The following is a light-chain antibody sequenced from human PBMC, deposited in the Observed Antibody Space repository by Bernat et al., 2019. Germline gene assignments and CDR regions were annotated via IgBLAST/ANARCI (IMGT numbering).Light chain of an antibody. Sequence: DIQLTQSPSFLSASVGDRVTITCRASQGISSSLAWYQHKPGKAPKLLIYAASILQSGVPSRFSGSGSETEFTLTISSLQPEGFATYSCQQLYSAQWTFGQGTKVVFK. CDR3: QQLYSAQWT. CDR2: AAS. J-gene: IGKJ1*01. V-gene: IGKV1-9*01. CDR1: QGISSS.